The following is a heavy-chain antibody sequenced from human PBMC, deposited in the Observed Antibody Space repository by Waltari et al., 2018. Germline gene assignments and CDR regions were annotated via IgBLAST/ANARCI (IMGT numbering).Heavy chain of an antibody. J-gene: IGHJ4*02. Sequence: QLQLQESGPGLVKPSETLSLTCTVSDGSLSSSSYYWGWIRQPPGKGLEWIGSLYYTGSTYYNTSLKSRVSISIDTSKNQFSLKLSSVTAADTAVYYCTRQELGRLYWGQGTLVTVSS. CDR1: DGSLSSSSYY. CDR2: LYYTGST. D-gene: IGHD7-27*01. V-gene: IGHV4-39*01. CDR3: TRQELGRLY.